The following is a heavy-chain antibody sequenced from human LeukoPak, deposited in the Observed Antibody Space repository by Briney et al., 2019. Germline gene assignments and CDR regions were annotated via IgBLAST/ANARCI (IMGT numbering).Heavy chain of an antibody. Sequence: GSLRLSCAASGFTFNNYAMSWVRQAPGKGLEWISSIYASGSTHYADSVKGRCTISRDNSKNTLYLQMNGLRAEDTALYYCAKDTYGGYGGIDFWGQGTLVTVSA. CDR3: AKDTYGGYGGIDF. J-gene: IGHJ4*02. V-gene: IGHV3-23*01. CDR2: IYASGST. D-gene: IGHD5-12*01. CDR1: GFTFNNYA.